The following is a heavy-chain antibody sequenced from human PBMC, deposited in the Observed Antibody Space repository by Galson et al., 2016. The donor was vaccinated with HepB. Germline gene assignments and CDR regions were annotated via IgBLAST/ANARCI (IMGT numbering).Heavy chain of an antibody. J-gene: IGHJ4*02. V-gene: IGHV3-11*01. D-gene: IGHD4-23*01. CDR2: ITDSGTAT. CDR3: ARARGLGPGGYFDS. CDR1: GFTFSDHY. Sequence: SLRLSCAASGFTFSDHYMSWIRQAPGKGLEWVSYITDSGTATNYADSLKGRFTISRDNAKNSLFLQINSLRAEDTAVYYCARARGLGPGGYFDSWGQGVLVTVSS.